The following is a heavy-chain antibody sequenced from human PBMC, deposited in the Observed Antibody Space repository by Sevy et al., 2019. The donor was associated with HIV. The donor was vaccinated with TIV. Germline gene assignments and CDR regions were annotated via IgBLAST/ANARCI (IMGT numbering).Heavy chain of an antibody. J-gene: IGHJ4*02. CDR1: GFTFSTFD. Sequence: GGSLRLSCAASGFTFSTFDMHWVRQAPGKGLEWVAVMSVDGTTKYYADSVKGRFIVSRVNAKSTLFLQMNSLRTEDTAVYYCASPRHVYDSRYLNRIFDYWGQGTLVTVSS. CDR2: MSVDGTTK. V-gene: IGHV3-30-3*01. D-gene: IGHD6-13*01. CDR3: ASPRHVYDSRYLNRIFDY.